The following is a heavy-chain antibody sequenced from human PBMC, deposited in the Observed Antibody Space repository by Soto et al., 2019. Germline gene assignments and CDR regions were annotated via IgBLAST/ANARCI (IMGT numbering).Heavy chain of an antibody. CDR3: ARTEYSSSSGGAFDI. V-gene: IGHV1-18*01. D-gene: IGHD6-6*01. CDR1: GYTFTSYG. J-gene: IGHJ3*02. CDR2: ISAYNGNT. Sequence: ASVKVSCKASGYTFTSYGISWVRQAPGQGLEWMGWISAYNGNTNYAQKLQGRVTMTTDTSTSTAYMELRSLRSDDTAVYYCARTEYSSSSGGAFDIWGQGTMVTVSS.